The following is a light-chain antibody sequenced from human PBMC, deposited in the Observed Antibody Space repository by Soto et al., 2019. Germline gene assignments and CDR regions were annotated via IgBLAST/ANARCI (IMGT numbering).Light chain of an antibody. J-gene: IGKJ2*01. CDR1: QTISFNS. CDR3: QSYGSSSMYT. CDR2: HAS. Sequence: EIVLTQSPGTLSLSPGERATLSCRASQTISFNSLAWYQQKPGQAPRLLIYHASTRATGIPDRFSGSGSGTVFTLTISRLEPGDCAVYYCQSYGSSSMYTFCQGTNLEIK. V-gene: IGKV3-20*01.